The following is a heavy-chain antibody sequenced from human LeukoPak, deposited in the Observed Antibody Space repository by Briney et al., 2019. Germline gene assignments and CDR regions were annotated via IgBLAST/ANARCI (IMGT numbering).Heavy chain of an antibody. Sequence: GGSLRLSCAASGFTFSSYSMNWVRQAPGKGLEWVSSISSSSSYIYYADSVKGRFTISRDNAKNSLYLQMNSLRAEDTAVYYCARGPYSRSWYDWFDPWGQGTLVTVSS. V-gene: IGHV3-21*01. J-gene: IGHJ5*02. D-gene: IGHD6-13*01. CDR3: ARGPYSRSWYDWFDP. CDR2: ISSSSSYI. CDR1: GFTFSSYS.